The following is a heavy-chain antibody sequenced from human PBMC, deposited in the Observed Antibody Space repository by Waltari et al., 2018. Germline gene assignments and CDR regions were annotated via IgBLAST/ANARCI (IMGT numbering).Heavy chain of an antibody. D-gene: IGHD4-17*01. Sequence: QVQLVQSGAEVKKPGSSVKVSCKASGGTFSSDGISWVRQAPGQGLEWMGGINPLLGAPNYEQKFQGRVTITADESTSTAYMDVSSLTSEDTAVYYCARDVTTVTTGAYFDYWGQGTLVIVSS. CDR3: ARDVTTVTTGAYFDY. V-gene: IGHV1-69*01. CDR2: INPLLGAP. J-gene: IGHJ4*01. CDR1: GGTFSSDG.